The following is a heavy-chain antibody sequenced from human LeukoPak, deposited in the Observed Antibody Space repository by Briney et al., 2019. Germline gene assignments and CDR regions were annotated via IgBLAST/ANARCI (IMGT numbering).Heavy chain of an antibody. Sequence: SETLSLTCTVPGDSFSSYYWTWIRQTPGKGLEWIGYIYYSGSTNYNPSLRSRVTISVDTSKNQFSLNLRSVTAADTAVYYCARDRGTPGATANWYSDRWGRGTLVTVSS. V-gene: IGHV4-59*01. J-gene: IGHJ2*01. CDR2: IYYSGST. D-gene: IGHD1-26*01. CDR3: ARDRGTPGATANWYSDR. CDR1: GDSFSSYY.